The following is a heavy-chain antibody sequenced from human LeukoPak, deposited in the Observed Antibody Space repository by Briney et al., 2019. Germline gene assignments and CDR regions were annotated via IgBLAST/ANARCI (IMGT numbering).Heavy chain of an antibody. CDR1: GGSISSSSYY. CDR3: ATPGGGSGPYNWFDP. CDR2: IYYSGST. V-gene: IGHV4-39*01. D-gene: IGHD3-10*01. J-gene: IGHJ5*02. Sequence: PSETLSLTCTVSGGSISSSSYYWGWIRQPPGKGLEWIGSIYYSGSTYYNPSLKSRVTISVDTSKNQFSLKLSSVTAADTAVYYCATPGGGSGPYNWFDPWGQGTLVTVSS.